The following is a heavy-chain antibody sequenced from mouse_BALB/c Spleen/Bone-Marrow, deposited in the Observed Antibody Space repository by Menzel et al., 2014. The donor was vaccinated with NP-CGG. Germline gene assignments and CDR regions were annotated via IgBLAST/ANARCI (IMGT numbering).Heavy chain of an antibody. Sequence: VMLVEPGPALVAPSQSLSITCTISGFPLTSYGVHWVRQPPGKGLEWLVVIWNDGSTTYNSALKSRLSITKDNSKSQVFLKMNSLQTDDTAVYYCARHGGGYFDYWGQGTTLTVSS. CDR2: IWNDGST. V-gene: IGHV2-6-1*01. J-gene: IGHJ2*01. CDR3: ARHGGGYFDY. CDR1: GFPLTSYG.